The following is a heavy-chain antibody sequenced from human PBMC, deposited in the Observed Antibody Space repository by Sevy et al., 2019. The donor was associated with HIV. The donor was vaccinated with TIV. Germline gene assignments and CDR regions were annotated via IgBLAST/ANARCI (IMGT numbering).Heavy chain of an antibody. CDR2: IWYDGSNK. J-gene: IGHJ3*02. CDR1: GFTFSSYG. Sequence: GGSLRLSCAASGFTFSSYGMHWVRQAPGKGLEWVAVIWYDGSNKYYADSVKGRFTISRDNSKNTLYLQMNSLRAEDTAVYYCARDSSGYYDYDAFDIWGQGTMVTVSS. V-gene: IGHV3-33*01. D-gene: IGHD3-22*01. CDR3: ARDSSGYYDYDAFDI.